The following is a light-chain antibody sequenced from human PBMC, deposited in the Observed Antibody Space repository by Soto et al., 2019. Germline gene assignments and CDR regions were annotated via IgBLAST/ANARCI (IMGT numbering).Light chain of an antibody. J-gene: IGKJ3*01. CDR1: QSVSSS. V-gene: IGKV3-11*01. Sequence: EIVLTQSPATLSLSPGERATLSFRASQSVSSSLAWYQQKPGQAPRLLIYDASTMATGIPARFSGSGSGTDFTLTISSLEPEDFAVYYCQQRSNWPPITFGPGTKVDIK. CDR2: DAS. CDR3: QQRSNWPPIT.